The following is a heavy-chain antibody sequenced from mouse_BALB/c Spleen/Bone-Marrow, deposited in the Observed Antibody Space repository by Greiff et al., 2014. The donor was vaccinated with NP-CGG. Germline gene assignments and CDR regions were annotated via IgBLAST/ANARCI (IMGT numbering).Heavy chain of an antibody. V-gene: IGHV5-6*02. CDR2: ISSGGSYT. D-gene: IGHD1-1*01. Sequence: EVKLVESGGDLVKSGGSLKLSCAASGFTFSSYGMSWVRRTPDKRLEWVAIISSGGSYTYYPDSVKGRFTISRDNAKNTLYLQSSSLKSEDTAMYYCARHNYGYYAMDYWGQGTSVTVSS. CDR3: ARHNYGYYAMDY. CDR1: GFTFSSYG. J-gene: IGHJ4*01.